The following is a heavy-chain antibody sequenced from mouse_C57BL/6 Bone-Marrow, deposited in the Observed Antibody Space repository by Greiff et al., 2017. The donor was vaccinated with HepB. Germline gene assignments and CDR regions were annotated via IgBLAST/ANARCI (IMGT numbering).Heavy chain of an antibody. D-gene: IGHD2-5*01. CDR3: ARRAYYSNYEGVFDY. CDR1: GYAFSSSW. Sequence: QVQLQQSGPELVKPGASVKISCKASGYAFSSSWMNWVKQRPGKGLEWIGRIYPGDGDTNYNGKFKGKATLTADKSSSTAYMQLSSLTSEDSAVYFCARRAYYSNYEGVFDYWGQGTTLTVSS. V-gene: IGHV1-82*01. CDR2: IYPGDGDT. J-gene: IGHJ2*01.